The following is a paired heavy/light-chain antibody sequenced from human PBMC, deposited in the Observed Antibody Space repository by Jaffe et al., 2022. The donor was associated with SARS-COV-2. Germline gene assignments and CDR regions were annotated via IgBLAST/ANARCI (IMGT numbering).Heavy chain of an antibody. CDR1: GFTFDDFA. J-gene: IGHJ5*02. CDR2: VNWDGSRT. CDR3: VRVRLLNWDGWFDP. Sequence: EVQLVESGGRVVRPGGSLRLSCAASGFTFDDFAMSWVRQAPGKGLEWVSGVNWDGSRTGYADSVKGRFTISRDTAKNSLYLQMNSLRDEDTALYHCVRVRLLNWDGWFDPWGQGTLVTVSS. V-gene: IGHV3-20*01. D-gene: IGHD1-26*01.
Light chain of an antibody. V-gene: IGKV3-20*01. Sequence: EIVLTQSPGTLSLSPGERAILSCRASQTVSSNFLAWYQHKSGQAPRLLIYGASSRATGIRDRFSGSGSGTDFNLTISRLEPEDFAVYYCQHYDSSVSFGGGTKVEIK. CDR1: QTVSSNF. CDR3: QHYDSSVS. J-gene: IGKJ4*01. CDR2: GAS.